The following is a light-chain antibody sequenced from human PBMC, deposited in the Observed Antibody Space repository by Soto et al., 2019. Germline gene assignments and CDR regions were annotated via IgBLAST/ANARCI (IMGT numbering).Light chain of an antibody. CDR2: SDY. J-gene: IGLJ1*01. CDR3: AAWNGTLNGLYV. V-gene: IGLV1-44*01. Sequence: QSVLTQPPSASGTPGQRVTISLDWYQHLPGTAPKLLIYSDYQRPSGVPDRFSGSKSGTSASLAISGLQSEDDADYYCAAWNGTLNGLYVFGTGTKLTVL.